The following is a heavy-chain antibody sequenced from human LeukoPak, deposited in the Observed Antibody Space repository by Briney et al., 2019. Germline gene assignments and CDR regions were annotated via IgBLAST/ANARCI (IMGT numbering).Heavy chain of an antibody. CDR3: AKSGYNRFDY. CDR1: GFTFSSSA. CDR2: ISGSDSST. V-gene: IGHV3-23*01. Sequence: GGSLRLSCAASGFTFSSSAMSWVRQAPGKGLEWVSTISGSDSSTHYADSVKGRFTISRDNSKNTLYLQMNSLRADDTVVYYCAKSGYNRFDYWGQGTLVTVSS. J-gene: IGHJ4*02. D-gene: IGHD5-24*01.